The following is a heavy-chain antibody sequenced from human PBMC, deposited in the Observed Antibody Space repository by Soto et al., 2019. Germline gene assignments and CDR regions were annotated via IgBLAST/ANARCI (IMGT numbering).Heavy chain of an antibody. D-gene: IGHD3-22*01. V-gene: IGHV1-46*01. CDR2: INPSGGST. J-gene: IGHJ4*02. CDR3: ARTPSYYDSSGYEVGGFDY. CDR1: GYTFTSYY. Sequence: ASVKVSCKASGYTFTSYYMHWVRQAPGQGPEWMGIINPSGGSTSYAQKFQGRVTMTRDTSTSTVYMELSSLRSEDTAVYYCARTPSYYDSSGYEVGGFDYWGQGTLVTVSS.